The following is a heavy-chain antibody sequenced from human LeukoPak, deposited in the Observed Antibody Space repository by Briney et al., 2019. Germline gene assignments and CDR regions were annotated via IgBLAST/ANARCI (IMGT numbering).Heavy chain of an antibody. CDR1: GFTFSSYA. Sequence: PGGSLRLSCAASGFTFSSYAMHWVRQAPGKGLEWVAVISYDGSNKYYADSVKGRFTISRDNSKNTLYLQMNSLRDEDTAVYYCARASDYVLDSWGQGILVTVSS. CDR3: ARASDYVLDS. CDR2: ISYDGSNK. V-gene: IGHV3-30*04. D-gene: IGHD4-17*01. J-gene: IGHJ4*02.